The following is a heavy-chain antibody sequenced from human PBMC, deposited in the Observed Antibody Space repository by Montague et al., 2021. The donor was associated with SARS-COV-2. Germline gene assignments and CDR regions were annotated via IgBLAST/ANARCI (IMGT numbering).Heavy chain of an antibody. CDR3: ARDRDWDDWCGMDV. CDR1: GFTFSSYA. V-gene: IGHV3-48*03. Sequence: SLRLSCAASGFTFSSYAMNRFRHAPAQALDGISYICSTVASCTKLSPASLKGRFTISRDNAKNSLYLQMNSLRVEDTAIYYCARDRDWDDWCGMDVWGQG. D-gene: IGHD2-21*01. CDR2: ICSTVASCTK. J-gene: IGHJ6*02.